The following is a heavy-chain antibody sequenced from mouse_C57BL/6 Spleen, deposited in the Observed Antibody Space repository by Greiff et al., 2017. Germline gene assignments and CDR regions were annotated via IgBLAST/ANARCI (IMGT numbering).Heavy chain of an antibody. CDR3: TRDSYYYGSSYRFDV. D-gene: IGHD1-1*01. J-gene: IGHJ1*03. CDR1: GFTFSSYA. V-gene: IGHV5-9-1*02. CDR2: ISSGGDYI. Sequence: EVKLQESGEGLVKPGGSLKPSCAASGFTFSSYAMSWVRQTPEKRLEWVAYISSGGDYIYSADTVKGRFTISRDNARNTLYLQMSSLKSEDTAMYYCTRDSYYYGSSYRFDVWGTGTTVTVSS.